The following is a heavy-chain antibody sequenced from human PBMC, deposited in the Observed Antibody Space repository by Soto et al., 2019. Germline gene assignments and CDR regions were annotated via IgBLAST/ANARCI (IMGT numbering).Heavy chain of an antibody. CDR2: ISGGVGST. V-gene: IGHV3-23*01. CDR3: EKHRSYGGNDF. J-gene: IGHJ4*02. CDR1: GFTFRNYG. D-gene: IGHD3-10*01. Sequence: GGSLRLSCAASGFTFRNYGMSWVRQAPGKGLEWVSGISGGVGSTFYADSVKGRFTISRDKSKNTLYLQMNSLRAEDSAVYYCEKHRSYGGNDFWGQGTLVTVSS.